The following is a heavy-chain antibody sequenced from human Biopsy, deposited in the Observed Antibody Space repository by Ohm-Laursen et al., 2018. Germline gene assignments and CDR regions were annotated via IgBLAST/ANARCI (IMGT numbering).Heavy chain of an antibody. CDR2: INCKTGAT. CDR1: SYSFTNYN. CDR3: ARDPLNGHKHFDY. V-gene: IGHV1-2*02. Sequence: SVKASCKASSYSFTNYNIHWMRQAPGQGLEWLGYINCKTGATNYAQKFDGTVTMTRDTSISTAYLALGSLRSANTAIYYCARDPLNGHKHFDYWGQGSLVTVSS. D-gene: IGHD2-8*01. J-gene: IGHJ4*02.